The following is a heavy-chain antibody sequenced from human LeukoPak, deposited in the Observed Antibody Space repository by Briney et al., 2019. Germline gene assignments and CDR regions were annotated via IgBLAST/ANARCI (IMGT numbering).Heavy chain of an antibody. CDR2: ISGGGETT. Sequence: RGSLRLSCAASGFTFNNYAMNWVRQAPGKGLEWVSSISGGGETTYYADSAKGRFTISRDNSQNALYLQMNSLRAEDTAVYYCARDYADYVGYFFFDYWGQGTLVTVSS. D-gene: IGHD4-17*01. V-gene: IGHV3-23*01. J-gene: IGHJ4*02. CDR1: GFTFNNYA. CDR3: ARDYADYVGYFFFDY.